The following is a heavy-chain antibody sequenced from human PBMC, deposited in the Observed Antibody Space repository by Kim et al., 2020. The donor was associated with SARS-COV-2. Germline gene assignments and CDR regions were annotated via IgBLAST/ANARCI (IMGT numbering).Heavy chain of an antibody. V-gene: IGHV1-69*04. CDR3: ASSYGGIDAFDI. CDR1: GGTFSSYA. D-gene: IGHD5-12*01. J-gene: IGHJ3*02. Sequence: SVKVSCKASGGTFSSYAISWVRQAPGQGLEWMGRIIPILGIANYAQKFQGRVTITADKSTSTAYMELSSLRSEDTAVYYCASSYGGIDAFDIWGQGTMVTVSS. CDR2: IIPILGIA.